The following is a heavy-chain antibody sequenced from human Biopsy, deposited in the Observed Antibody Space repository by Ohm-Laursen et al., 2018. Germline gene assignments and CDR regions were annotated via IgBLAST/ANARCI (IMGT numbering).Heavy chain of an antibody. CDR1: GGTFSSSA. CDR2: IIGIFRTA. J-gene: IGHJ5*02. D-gene: IGHD1/OR15-1a*01. V-gene: IGHV1-69*13. Sequence: SVKVSCKASGGTFSSSAITWVRQAPGQGLEWMGGIIGIFRTAHYAQKFQGRVTITADEFMSPAYMELSSLRSEDTAVYYCARGGGYNWNNGWFDPWGQGTLVTVSS. CDR3: ARGGGYNWNNGWFDP.